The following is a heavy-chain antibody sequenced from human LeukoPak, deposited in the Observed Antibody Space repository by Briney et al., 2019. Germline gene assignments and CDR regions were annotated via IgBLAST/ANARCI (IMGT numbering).Heavy chain of an antibody. CDR2: ISNSDGNT. Sequence: GGSLRLSCAASGFTFSNYAMSWVRQAPGKGLEWVSTISNSDGNTYYADSVKGRFTISRDNSKNTLYLQMNRLTAEDTAIYYGPKATGTLGNWGQGTLVTVSS. J-gene: IGHJ4*02. CDR3: PKATGTLGN. D-gene: IGHD1-1*01. V-gene: IGHV3-23*01. CDR1: GFTFSNYA.